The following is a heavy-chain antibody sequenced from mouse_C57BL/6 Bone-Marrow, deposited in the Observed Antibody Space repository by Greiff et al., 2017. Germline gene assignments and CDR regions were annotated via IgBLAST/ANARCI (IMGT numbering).Heavy chain of an antibody. J-gene: IGHJ1*03. CDR1: GYTFTSYW. CDR2: IDPSDSYT. CDR3: ARPSYDGYWYFDV. D-gene: IGHD2-3*01. Sequence: QVQLQQPGAELVRPGTSVKLSCKASGYTFTSYWMHWVKQRPGQGLEWIGVIDPSDSYTNYNQKFKGKATLTVDTSSSTAYMQRSSLTSEDSAVYYCARPSYDGYWYFDVWGTGTTVTVSS. V-gene: IGHV1-59*01.